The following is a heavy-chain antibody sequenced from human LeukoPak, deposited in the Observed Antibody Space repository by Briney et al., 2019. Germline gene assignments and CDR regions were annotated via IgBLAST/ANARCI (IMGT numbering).Heavy chain of an antibody. D-gene: IGHD3-22*01. CDR2: INPNSGGT. J-gene: IGHJ4*02. CDR3: ASDSSGYFFQFDY. V-gene: IGHV1-2*02. Sequence: ASVKVSCKSSGYTFTGYYMHWVRQAPGQGLEWMGWINPNSGGTNYAQKFQGRVTMTRDTSISTAYMELSRLRSDDTAVYYCASDSSGYFFQFDYWGQGTLVTVSS. CDR1: GYTFTGYY.